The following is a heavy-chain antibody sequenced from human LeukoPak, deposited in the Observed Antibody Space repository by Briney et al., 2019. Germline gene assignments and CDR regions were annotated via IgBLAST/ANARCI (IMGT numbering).Heavy chain of an antibody. CDR2: INHSGGT. V-gene: IGHV4-34*01. J-gene: IGHJ3*02. CDR1: GGSFSGYY. Sequence: SETLSLTCAVYGGSFSGYYWSWIRQPPGKGLEWIGEINHSGGTNYNPSLKSRVTVSVDTSKNQFSLKLSSVTAADTAVYYCAKNCGGDCYGAFDIWGQGTMVTVSS. CDR3: AKNCGGDCYGAFDI. D-gene: IGHD2-21*02.